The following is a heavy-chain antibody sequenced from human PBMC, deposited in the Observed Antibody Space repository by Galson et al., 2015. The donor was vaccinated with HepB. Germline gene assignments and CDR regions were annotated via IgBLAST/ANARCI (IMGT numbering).Heavy chain of an antibody. CDR3: ARTPPFHDFWSGYYTGAFDI. CDR1: GFSLSNARMG. Sequence: PALVKPTQTLTLTCTVSGFSLSNARMGVSWIRQPPGKALEWLAHIFSNDEKSYSTSLKSRLTISKDTSKSQVVLTMTNMDPVDTATYYCARTPPFHDFWSGYYTGAFDIWGQGTMVTVSS. D-gene: IGHD3-3*01. CDR2: IFSNDEK. J-gene: IGHJ3*02. V-gene: IGHV2-26*01.